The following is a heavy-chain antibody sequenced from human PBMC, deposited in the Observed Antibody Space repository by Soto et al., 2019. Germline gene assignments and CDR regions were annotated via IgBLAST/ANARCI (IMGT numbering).Heavy chain of an antibody. D-gene: IGHD2-2*01. CDR1: GGTFSTYT. Sequence: QVQLVQSGAEVKKPGSSVKVSCKASGGTFSTYTIGWVRQAPGQGLEWMGGIIPIFNTTNYAQKFQGGVTITADEFTSTAYMELSSLKSDDTAVYYCASGSTWLYSGPFDYWGQGTLVTVSS. V-gene: IGHV1-69*12. CDR3: ASGSTWLYSGPFDY. J-gene: IGHJ4*02. CDR2: IIPIFNTT.